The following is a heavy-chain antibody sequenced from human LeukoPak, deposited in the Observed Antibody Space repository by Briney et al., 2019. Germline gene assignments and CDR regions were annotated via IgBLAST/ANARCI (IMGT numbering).Heavy chain of an antibody. Sequence: GGSLRLSCAASGCTFRNYWMGWVRQAPGKGLEWVANTKPDGSAEYYADSVRGRFTTSRDNANNFLYLQMNRLRAEDTAVYCARDGGLNTNFDYWGQGTLVTVSS. D-gene: IGHD2-15*01. CDR1: GCTFRNYW. J-gene: IGHJ4*02. V-gene: IGHV3-7*01. CDR2: TKPDGSAE. CDR3: ARDGGLNTNFDY.